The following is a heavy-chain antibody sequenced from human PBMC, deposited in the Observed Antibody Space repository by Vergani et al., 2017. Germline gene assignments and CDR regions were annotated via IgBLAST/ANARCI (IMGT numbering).Heavy chain of an antibody. CDR2: ISAYNGNT. J-gene: IGHJ6*02. CDR3: ARDRLLGYCTNGVCGYYYYYGMDV. CDR1: GGTFSSYA. V-gene: IGHV1-18*01. D-gene: IGHD2-8*01. Sequence: QVQLVQSGAEVKKPGSSVKVSCKASGGTFSSYAISWVRQAPGQGLEWMGWISAYNGNTNYAQKLQGRVTMTTDTSTSTAYMELRSLRSDDTAVYYCARDRLLGYCTNGVCGYYYYYGMDVWGQGTTVTVSS.